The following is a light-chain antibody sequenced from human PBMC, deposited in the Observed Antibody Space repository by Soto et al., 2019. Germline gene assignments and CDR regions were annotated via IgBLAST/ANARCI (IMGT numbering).Light chain of an antibody. CDR2: LDS. Sequence: IVXTQSPLSLTVTPGEPASISCRSSQRLLHSNGYNYLEWYLQKPGQSPQLLINLDSDRASGVPDRFSGSGSGTDFTLKISRVEAEDVGLYYCMQSLETPWTFGQGTKVEIK. CDR1: QRLLHSNGYNY. J-gene: IGKJ1*01. CDR3: MQSLETPWT. V-gene: IGKV2-28*01.